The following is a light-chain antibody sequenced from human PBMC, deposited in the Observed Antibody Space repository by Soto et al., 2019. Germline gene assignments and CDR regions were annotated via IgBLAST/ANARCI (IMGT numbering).Light chain of an antibody. J-gene: IGKJ2*03. CDR3: QKYDTAPYS. CDR2: GAS. CDR1: QSVISNY. Sequence: ESVLAQSPDTLSLSPGEGATLSCRSSQSVISNYLAWYQKKPGQAPRLLIYGASNRATGIPDRFSGSGSGTDFTLTIRGLEPEDFAVYYCQKYDTAPYSFGQGTKLEIK. V-gene: IGKV3-20*01.